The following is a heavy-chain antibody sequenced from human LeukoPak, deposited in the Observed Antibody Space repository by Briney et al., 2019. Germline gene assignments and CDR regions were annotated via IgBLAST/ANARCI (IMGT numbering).Heavy chain of an antibody. V-gene: IGHV1-46*01. Sequence: GASVKVSCKASGYTFTSHYMHWVRQAPGQGLEWMGIINPDVGGTTHAQKFQGRVTMTSDTSTSTVYMELSSLRSEDTAVYYCARGYSSSWRDFFDHWGQGTLVTVSS. J-gene: IGHJ4*02. CDR3: ARGYSSSWRDFFDH. CDR1: GYTFTSHY. CDR2: INPDVGGT. D-gene: IGHD6-13*01.